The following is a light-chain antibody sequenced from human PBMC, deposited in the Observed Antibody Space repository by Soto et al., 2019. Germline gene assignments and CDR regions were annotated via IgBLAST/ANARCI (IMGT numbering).Light chain of an antibody. Sequence: EIVLTQSPGTLSLSPGERATLSCRASQSVSNNYLAWYQQKPGQAPSLLIFGASNRAPDIPDRFSGSGSGTEFTLTISSLQPDDFATYYCQHYNSYSEAFGQGTKVDIK. V-gene: IGKV3-20*01. CDR3: QHYNSYSEA. J-gene: IGKJ1*01. CDR1: QSVSNNY. CDR2: GAS.